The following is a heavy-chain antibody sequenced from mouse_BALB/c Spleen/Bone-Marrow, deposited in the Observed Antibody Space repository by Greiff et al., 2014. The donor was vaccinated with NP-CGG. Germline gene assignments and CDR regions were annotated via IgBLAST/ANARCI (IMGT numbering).Heavy chain of an antibody. CDR2: IYPGSGNT. V-gene: IGHV1-76*01. D-gene: IGHD2-3*01. CDR1: GYTFTDYC. CDR3: ARSGDCYPMDAMDY. J-gene: IGHJ4*01. Sequence: QVQLKESGADLVRPGASVKLSCKASGYTFTDYCMNWVKLRPGQGLEWIGEIYPGSGNTYYNEKFKGKSTLTVDKSSSTAYMQLSSLTSEDSAIYFCARSGDCYPMDAMDYWGQGTSLTVSS.